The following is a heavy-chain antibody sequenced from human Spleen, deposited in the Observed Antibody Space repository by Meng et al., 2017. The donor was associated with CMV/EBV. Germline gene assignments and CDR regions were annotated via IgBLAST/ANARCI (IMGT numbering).Heavy chain of an antibody. CDR3: ARGRDGYNYYYFDY. D-gene: IGHD5-24*01. J-gene: IGHJ4*02. CDR1: GGTFGSYA. Sequence: SGGTFGSYAISWVRQAPGQGLEWMGGIIPIFSTANYAQKFQGRVTITTDESTSTAYMELSSLRSEDTAVYYCARGRDGYNYYYFDYWGQGTLVTVSS. CDR2: IIPIFSTA. V-gene: IGHV1-69*05.